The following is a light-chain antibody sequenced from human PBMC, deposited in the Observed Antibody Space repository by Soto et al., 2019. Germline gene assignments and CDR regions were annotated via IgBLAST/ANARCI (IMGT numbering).Light chain of an antibody. CDR1: SSDIGSYNY. V-gene: IGLV2-14*03. CDR2: DVS. J-gene: IGLJ1*01. CDR3: SSFTPSNSYV. Sequence: QSALTQPASVSGSPGQSITISCTGTSSDIGSYNYVSWYQQHPNRAPKLMIFDVSNRPSGVSNRFSGSKSGNTASLTISGLQAEDEADYYCSSFTPSNSYVFGIGTKLTVL.